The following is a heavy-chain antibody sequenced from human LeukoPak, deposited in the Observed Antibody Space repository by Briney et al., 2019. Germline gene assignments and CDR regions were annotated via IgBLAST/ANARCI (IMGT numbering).Heavy chain of an antibody. CDR3: AHWYYYDSSGYYYLFDY. CDR1: GFSRSTSGVG. J-gene: IGHJ4*02. D-gene: IGHD3-22*01. Sequence: SGPTLVNPTPTLTLTCTFSGFSRSTSGVGVGWIRQPPGNALEWLSLIYWDDDKRYSTSLKSRLTLTKDTSKNQVVLTMTNMDPVDTATYYCAHWYYYDSSGYYYLFDYWGQGTLVTVSS. CDR2: IYWDDDK. V-gene: IGHV2-5*02.